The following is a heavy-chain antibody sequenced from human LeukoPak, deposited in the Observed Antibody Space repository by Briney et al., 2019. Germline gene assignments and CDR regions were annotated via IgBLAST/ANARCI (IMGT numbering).Heavy chain of an antibody. CDR3: AREGRWLVRREFDY. CDR1: GGSISSGGYY. D-gene: IGHD6-19*01. CDR2: IYYSGST. Sequence: SQTLSLTCTVSGGSISSGGYYWSWIRQHPGKGLEWIGYIYYSGSTNYNPSLKSRVTISVDTSKNQFSLKLSSVTAADTAVYYCAREGRWLVRREFDYWGQGTLVTVSS. J-gene: IGHJ4*02. V-gene: IGHV4-31*03.